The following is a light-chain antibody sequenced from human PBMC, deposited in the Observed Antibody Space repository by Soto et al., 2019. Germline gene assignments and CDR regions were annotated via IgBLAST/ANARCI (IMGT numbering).Light chain of an antibody. CDR2: GVT. Sequence: QSALTQPASVSGSPGQSITISCTGTSSDVGGYNYVSWYQQHPGKAPKLMIYGVTNRPSGVSNRFSGSKSGNTASLTISGLQAEDEADYYCQVWDSSSDRPVFGGGTKLTVL. CDR1: SSDVGGYNY. J-gene: IGLJ3*02. CDR3: QVWDSSSDRPV. V-gene: IGLV2-14*01.